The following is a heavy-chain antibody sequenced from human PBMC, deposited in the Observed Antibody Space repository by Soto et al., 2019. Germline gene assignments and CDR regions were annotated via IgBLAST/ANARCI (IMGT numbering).Heavy chain of an antibody. CDR3: ARDRGPMEVGIIAVAGTWNWFDP. CDR2: IIPIFGTA. Sequence: KVSCKASGGTFSSYAISWVRQAPGQGLEWMGGIIPIFGTANYAQKFQGRVTITADESTSTAYMELSSLRSEDTAGYYCARDRGPMEVGIIAVAGTWNWFDPWGQGTLVTVSS. J-gene: IGHJ5*02. D-gene: IGHD6-19*01. CDR1: GGTFSSYA. V-gene: IGHV1-69*01.